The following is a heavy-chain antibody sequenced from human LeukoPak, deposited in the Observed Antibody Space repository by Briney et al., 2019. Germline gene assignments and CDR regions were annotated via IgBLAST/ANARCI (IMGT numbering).Heavy chain of an antibody. CDR3: AKDQLPYCSGGSCYFSDY. V-gene: IGHV3-43D*03. D-gene: IGHD2-15*01. CDR2: ISWDGGST. CDR1: GFTFDDYA. Sequence: GGSLRLSCAASGFTFDDYAMHWVRQAPGKGLEWVSLISWDGGSTYYADSVKGRFTISRDNSKNTLYLQMNSLRAEDTAVYYCAKDQLPYCSGGSCYFSDYWGQGTLVTVSS. J-gene: IGHJ4*02.